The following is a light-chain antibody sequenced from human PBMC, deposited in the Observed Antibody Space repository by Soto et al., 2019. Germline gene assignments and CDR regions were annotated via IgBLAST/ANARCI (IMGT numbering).Light chain of an antibody. CDR3: CSYAGSYTHYV. J-gene: IGLJ1*01. V-gene: IGLV2-11*01. Sequence: QSVLTQPRSVSGSPGQSITISCTGTSSDVSGYNYVSWYRQHPGKAPKLMIYDVSKRPSGVPDRFSGSKSGNTASLTISGLQAEDEADYYCCSYAGSYTHYVFGTGTKLTVL. CDR2: DVS. CDR1: SSDVSGYNY.